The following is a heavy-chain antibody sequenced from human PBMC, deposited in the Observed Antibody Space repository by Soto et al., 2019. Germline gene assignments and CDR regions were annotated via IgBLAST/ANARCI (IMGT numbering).Heavy chain of an antibody. CDR2: VYATGTS. Sequence: SETLSLTCSVSGGSMSKFYWSWIRKTDGKGLEWMGRVYATGTSDYNPSLRSRIAMSVDISKKTFSLRLRSVTAADTGVYYCVRDGSKTLRDCFDPWGQGILVTVSS. V-gene: IGHV4-4*07. CDR1: GGSMSKFY. CDR3: VRDGSKTLRDCFDP. J-gene: IGHJ5*02. D-gene: IGHD4-17*01.